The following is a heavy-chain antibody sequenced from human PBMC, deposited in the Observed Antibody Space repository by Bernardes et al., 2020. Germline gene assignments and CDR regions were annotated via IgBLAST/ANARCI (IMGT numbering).Heavy chain of an antibody. J-gene: IGHJ6*04. Sequence: ASVKVSCKASGYTFTGYYMHWVRQAPGQGLEWMGRINPNSGGTNYAQKFQGRVTMTRDTSISTAYMELSRLRSDDTAVYYCARGHKVLQLWLRTYGMDVWGKGTTVTVSS. V-gene: IGHV1-2*06. D-gene: IGHD5-18*01. CDR1: GYTFTGYY. CDR2: INPNSGGT. CDR3: ARGHKVLQLWLRTYGMDV.